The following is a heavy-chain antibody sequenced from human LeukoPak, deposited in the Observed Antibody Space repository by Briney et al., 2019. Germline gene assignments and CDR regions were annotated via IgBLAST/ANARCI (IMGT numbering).Heavy chain of an antibody. D-gene: IGHD3-22*01. CDR2: LGGSGGGT. J-gene: IGHJ4*02. V-gene: IGHV3-23*01. Sequence: GGSLRLSCAVSGITLRNYGMSWVRQAPGKGLEWVAGLGGSGGGTNYADSVKGRFTISRDNRKNTLYLQMNSLRAEDTAVYFCAKRGVAIRVILVGFHKEAYYFDSWGQGALVTVSS. CDR1: GITLRNYG. CDR3: AKRGVAIRVILVGFHKEAYYFDS.